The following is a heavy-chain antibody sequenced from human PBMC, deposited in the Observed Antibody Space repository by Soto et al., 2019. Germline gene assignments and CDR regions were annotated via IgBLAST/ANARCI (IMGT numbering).Heavy chain of an antibody. CDR2: IIPIFGTA. V-gene: IGHV1-69*01. CDR1: GGTFSSYA. J-gene: IGHJ6*02. D-gene: IGHD3-10*01. CDR3: ARDLYYYGSGSYGGMDV. Sequence: QVQLVQSGAEVKKPGSSVKVSCKASGGTFSSYAISWVRQAPGQGLEWMGGIIPIFGTANDAQEFQGRVTITADESTSTAYMELSSLRSEDTAVYYCARDLYYYGSGSYGGMDVWGQGTTVTVSS.